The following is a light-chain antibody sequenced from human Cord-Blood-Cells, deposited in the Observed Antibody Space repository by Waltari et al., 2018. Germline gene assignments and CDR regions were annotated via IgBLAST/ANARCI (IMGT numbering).Light chain of an antibody. CDR2: AAS. V-gene: IGKV1-39*01. Sequence: DIQMTQSPSSLSASVGDRFTITCRASQSISSYLNLYQQKPGKAPKLLIYAASSLKSGVPSRFSGSGSGTDFTLTISSLQPEYFATYYCQQSYSTPYTFGQGTKLEIK. CDR1: QSISSY. J-gene: IGKJ2*01. CDR3: QQSYSTPYT.